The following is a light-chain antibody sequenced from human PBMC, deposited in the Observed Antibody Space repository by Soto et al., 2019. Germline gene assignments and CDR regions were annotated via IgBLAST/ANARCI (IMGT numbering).Light chain of an antibody. Sequence: QSALTQPASVSGSPGQSITISCTGTSSDVGSYNLVSWYQQHPGKAPKLVIYEDSKRPSGISNRFSGSNSGNTASLTISGLQAEDEADYYCCSYAGSSTFGYVFGTGTKVTVL. CDR3: CSYAGSSTFGYV. J-gene: IGLJ1*01. CDR2: EDS. V-gene: IGLV2-23*02. CDR1: SSDVGSYNL.